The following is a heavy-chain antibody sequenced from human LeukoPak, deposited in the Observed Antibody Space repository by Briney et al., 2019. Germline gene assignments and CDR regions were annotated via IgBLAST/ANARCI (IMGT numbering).Heavy chain of an antibody. Sequence: GGSLRLSCAASGFIVSSNYMSWVRQAPGKGLEWVAVISNDGNNKYYADSVKGRFTISRDNSKNTLSLQMNSLRAEDTAVYYCARTTGYSSGWDHYYYYGLDVWGQGTTVTVSS. CDR2: ISNDGNNK. J-gene: IGHJ6*02. V-gene: IGHV3-30-3*01. CDR3: ARTTGYSSGWDHYYYYGLDV. D-gene: IGHD6-25*01. CDR1: GFIVSSNY.